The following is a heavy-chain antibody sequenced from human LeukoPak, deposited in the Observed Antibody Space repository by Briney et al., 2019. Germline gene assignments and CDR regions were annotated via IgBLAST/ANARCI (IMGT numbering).Heavy chain of an antibody. Sequence: PGGSLRLSCAASGFTFSTYSMNWVRQAPGKGLEWVSSICSGSSYIYHADSGKGRFTISRDNAKNSMYLQMNSLRAEDTAVYYCARGDDSSGFYYKPGMLFDYWGQGTLVTVSS. D-gene: IGHD3-22*01. V-gene: IGHV3-21*01. CDR1: GFTFSTYS. CDR3: ARGDDSSGFYYKPGMLFDY. CDR2: ICSGSSYI. J-gene: IGHJ4*02.